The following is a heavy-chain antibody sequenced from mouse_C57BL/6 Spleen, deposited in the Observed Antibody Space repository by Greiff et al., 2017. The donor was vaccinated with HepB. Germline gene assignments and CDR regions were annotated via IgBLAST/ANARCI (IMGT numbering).Heavy chain of an antibody. CDR2: IYPGSGNT. V-gene: IGHV1-66*01. J-gene: IGHJ1*03. CDR1: GYSFTSYY. D-gene: IGHD2-5*01. CDR3: ARGYSNWYFDV. Sequence: QVQLQQSGPELVKPGASVKISCKASGYSFTSYYIHWVKQRPGQGLEWIGWIYPGSGNTKYNEKFKGKATLTADTSSSTAYMQLSSLTSEDSAVYYCARGYSNWYFDVWGTGTTVTVSS.